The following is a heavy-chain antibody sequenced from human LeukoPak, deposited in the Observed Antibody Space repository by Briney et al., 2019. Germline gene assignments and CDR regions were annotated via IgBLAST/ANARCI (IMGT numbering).Heavy chain of an antibody. CDR3: AKEWARTMTTIVFDY. J-gene: IGHJ4*02. V-gene: IGHV3-9*03. CDR1: GFTFDDYA. Sequence: GRSLRLSCAASGFTFDDYAMHWVRQAPGKGLEWVSGISWNSGSIGYADSVKGRFTISRDNAKNSLYLQMNSLRAEDMALYYCAKEWARTMTTIVFDYWGQGTLVAVSS. D-gene: IGHD5-24*01. CDR2: ISWNSGSI.